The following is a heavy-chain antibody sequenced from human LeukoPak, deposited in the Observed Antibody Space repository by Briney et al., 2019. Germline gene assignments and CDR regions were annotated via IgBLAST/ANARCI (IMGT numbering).Heavy chain of an antibody. CDR2: ISYDGSNK. Sequence: GRSLRLSCAASGFTFSSYAMHGVRQAPGKGLEGGAVISYDGSNKYYADSVKGRFTISRDNSKNTLYLQMNSLRAEDTAVYYCARDRVVGASNLDYWGQGTLVPVSS. D-gene: IGHD1-26*01. CDR3: ARDRVVGASNLDY. J-gene: IGHJ4*02. V-gene: IGHV3-30*04. CDR1: GFTFSSYA.